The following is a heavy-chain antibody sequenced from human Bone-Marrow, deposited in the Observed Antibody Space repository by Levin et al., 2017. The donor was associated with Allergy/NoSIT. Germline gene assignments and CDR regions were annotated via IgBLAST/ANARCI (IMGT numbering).Heavy chain of an antibody. CDR3: ARDRDIVVVVAARGSYYYMDV. D-gene: IGHD2-15*01. CDR2: ISYDGSNK. V-gene: IGHV3-30-3*01. Sequence: GESLKISCAASGFTFSSYAMHWVRQAPGKGLEWVAVISYDGSNKYYADSVKGRFTISRDNSKNTLYLQMNSLRAEDTAVYYCARDRDIVVVVAARGSYYYMDVWGKGTTVTVSS. J-gene: IGHJ6*03. CDR1: GFTFSSYA.